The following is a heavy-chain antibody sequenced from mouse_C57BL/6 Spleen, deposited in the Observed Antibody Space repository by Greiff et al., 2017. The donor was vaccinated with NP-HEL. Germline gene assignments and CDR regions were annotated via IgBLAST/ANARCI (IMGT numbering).Heavy chain of an antibody. V-gene: IGHV1-80*01. CDR2: IYPGDGDT. CDR1: GYAFSSYW. Sequence: VQLQESGAELVKPGASVKISCKASGYAFSSYWMNWVKQRPGQGLEWIGQIYPGDGDTNYNGKFKGKATLTADKSSSTAYMQLSSLTSEDSAVYFCAGHYGLRRAWFAYWGQGTLVTVSA. J-gene: IGHJ3*01. CDR3: AGHYGLRRAWFAY. D-gene: IGHD1-1*01.